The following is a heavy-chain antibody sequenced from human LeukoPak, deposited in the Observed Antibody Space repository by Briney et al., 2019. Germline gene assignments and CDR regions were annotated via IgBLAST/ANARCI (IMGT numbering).Heavy chain of an antibody. CDR3: ARSTQRYCSGGTCFPYWFDP. Sequence: SETLSLTCTVSGGPIKTSYWTWFLHPPGKGRGWLGYISDSGSPSYNSSLKSRVTISIDTSKKQFSLMLSSVTAADTAIYYCARSTQRYCSGGTCFPYWFDPWGRGALVTVSS. D-gene: IGHD2-15*01. CDR2: ISDSGSP. CDR1: GGPIKTSY. J-gene: IGHJ5*02. V-gene: IGHV4-59*01.